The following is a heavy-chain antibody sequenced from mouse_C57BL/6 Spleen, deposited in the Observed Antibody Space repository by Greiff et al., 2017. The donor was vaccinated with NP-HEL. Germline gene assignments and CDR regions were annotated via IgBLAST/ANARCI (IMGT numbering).Heavy chain of an antibody. CDR2: ISYDGSN. J-gene: IGHJ2*01. D-gene: IGHD4-1*01. CDR3: ARTGGVHFDY. V-gene: IGHV3-6*01. Sequence: DVQLQESGPGLVKPSQSLSLTCSVTGYSITSGYYWNWIRQFPGNKLEWMGYISYDGSNNYNPSLKNRISITRDTSKNQFFLKLNSVTTEDTATYYCARTGGVHFDYWGQGTTLTVSS. CDR1: GYSITSGYY.